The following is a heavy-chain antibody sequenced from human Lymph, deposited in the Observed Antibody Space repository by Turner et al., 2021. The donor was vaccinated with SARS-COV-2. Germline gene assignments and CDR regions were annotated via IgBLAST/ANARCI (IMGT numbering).Heavy chain of an antibody. CDR3: ARYGSGGYFYYGLDV. CDR1: GFTFSTYA. Sequence: QVQLVESGGGVVHPGRSLRLPCAASGFTFSTYAIHWVRQAAGKGLEWVAVISYDGSNKYYADSVKGRFTISRDNSKNTLYLQMNSLRAEDTAVYYCARYGSGGYFYYGLDVWGQGTTVTVSS. J-gene: IGHJ6*02. V-gene: IGHV3-30*04. D-gene: IGHD3-10*01. CDR2: ISYDGSNK.